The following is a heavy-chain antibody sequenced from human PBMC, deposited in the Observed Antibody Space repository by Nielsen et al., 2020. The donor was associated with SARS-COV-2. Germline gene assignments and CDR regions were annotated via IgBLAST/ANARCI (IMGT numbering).Heavy chain of an antibody. D-gene: IGHD4-17*01. CDR2: INPSGGST. Sequence: ASVKVSCKASGGTFSSYAISWVRQAPGQGLEWMGIINPSGGSTSYAQKFQGRVTMARDTSTSTVYMELSSLRFEDTAVYYCARDGLYGGMDVWGQGTTVTVSS. V-gene: IGHV1-46*01. CDR1: GGTFSSYA. J-gene: IGHJ6*02. CDR3: ARDGLYGGMDV.